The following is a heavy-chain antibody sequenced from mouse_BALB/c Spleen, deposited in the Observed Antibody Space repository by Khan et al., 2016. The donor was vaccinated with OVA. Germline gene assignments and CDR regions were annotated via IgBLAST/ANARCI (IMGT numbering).Heavy chain of an antibody. Sequence: VKLKESGAELAKPGASVKMSCTASGYTFTSYWMHWIKQRPGQGLEWIGYINPTSGYTDYNQKFKDKATLTADKSSSTAYMQLSSLTSDDSAVYYCARDIIDYWGQGSALTVSS. CDR2: INPTSGYT. V-gene: IGHV1-7*01. J-gene: IGHJ2*01. CDR1: GYTFTSYW. CDR3: ARDIIDY. D-gene: IGHD1-3*01.